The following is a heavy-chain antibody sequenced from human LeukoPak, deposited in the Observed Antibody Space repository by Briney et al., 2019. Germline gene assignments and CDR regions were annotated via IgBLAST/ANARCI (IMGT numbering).Heavy chain of an antibody. D-gene: IGHD1-26*01. CDR1: GFTFSSYS. Sequence: GGSLRLSCAASGFTFSSYSMNWVRQAPGKGLEGVSSISSSSSYIYYADSVRGRFTISRDNAKNSLYLQMNSLRAEDTAVYYCARAGLVGATDYWGQGTLVTVSS. CDR2: ISSSSSYI. V-gene: IGHV3-21*01. J-gene: IGHJ4*02. CDR3: ARAGLVGATDY.